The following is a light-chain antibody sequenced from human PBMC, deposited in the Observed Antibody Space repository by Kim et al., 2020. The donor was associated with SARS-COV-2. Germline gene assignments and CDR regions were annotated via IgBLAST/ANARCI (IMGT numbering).Light chain of an antibody. V-gene: IGLV5-52*01. CDR2: YHSDSNK. CDR3: GTWHSNSKTRV. CDR1: SGCSVGDIW. J-gene: IGLJ3*02. Sequence: MLSSGCSVGDIWIRWYQQKPRNPPLYLLYYHSDSNKGQGTGVPSRFSGSNDASANAGILRISGLQPENEADYYCGTWHSNSKTRVFGGGTQLTVL.